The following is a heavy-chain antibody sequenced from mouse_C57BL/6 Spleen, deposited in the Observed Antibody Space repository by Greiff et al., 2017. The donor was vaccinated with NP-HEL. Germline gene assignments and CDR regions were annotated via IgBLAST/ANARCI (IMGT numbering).Heavy chain of an antibody. V-gene: IGHV2-2*01. CDR1: GFSLTSYG. CDR3: AGPHSNLAWFAY. Sequence: QVQLQQSGPGLVQPSQSLSITCTVSGFSLTSYGVHWVRQSPGKGLEWLGVIWSGGSTDYNAAFISRLSISKDNSKSQVCFKMNSLQADDTAIYYCAGPHSNLAWFAYWGQGTLVTVSA. CDR2: IWSGGST. J-gene: IGHJ3*01. D-gene: IGHD2-5*01.